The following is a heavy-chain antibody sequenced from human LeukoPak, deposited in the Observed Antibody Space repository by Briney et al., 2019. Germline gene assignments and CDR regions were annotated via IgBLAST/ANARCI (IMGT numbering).Heavy chain of an antibody. J-gene: IGHJ4*02. CDR1: GYTFTSYG. D-gene: IGHD3-3*01. CDR3: ARDFITIFGVDSFDY. V-gene: IGHV1-18*01. CDR2: ISAYYGNT. Sequence: ASVKISCKASGYTFTSYGISWVRQAPGQGLEWMGWISAYYGNTNYAQKLQGRVTMTTDTSTSTAYMELRSLRSDDTAVYYCARDFITIFGVDSFDYWGQGTLVTVSS.